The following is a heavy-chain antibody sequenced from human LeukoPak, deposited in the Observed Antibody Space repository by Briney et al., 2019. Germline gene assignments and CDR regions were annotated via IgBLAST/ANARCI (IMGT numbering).Heavy chain of an antibody. Sequence: ASVKVSCKASGYTFTSYGISWVRQAPGQGLEWMGWISAYNGNTNYVQKLQGRVTMTTDTSTSTAYMELRSLRSDDTAVYYCARDLGGAGIAVAGLRNYWGQGTLVTVSS. D-gene: IGHD6-19*01. V-gene: IGHV1-18*01. CDR2: ISAYNGNT. CDR3: ARDLGGAGIAVAGLRNY. CDR1: GYTFTSYG. J-gene: IGHJ4*02.